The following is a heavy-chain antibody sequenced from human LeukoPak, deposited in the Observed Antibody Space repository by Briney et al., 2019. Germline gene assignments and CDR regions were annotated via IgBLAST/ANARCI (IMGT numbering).Heavy chain of an antibody. CDR3: ATDLHYDSSGYYYGHWYFDL. CDR2: FYPEDGET. D-gene: IGHD3-22*01. Sequence: ASVKVSCKVSGYTLTELSMHWVRQAPGKGLEWMGGFYPEDGETIYAQKFQGRVTMTEDTSTDTAYMELSSLRSEDTAVYYCATDLHYDSSGYYYGHWYFDLWGRGTLVTVSS. V-gene: IGHV1-24*01. J-gene: IGHJ2*01. CDR1: GYTLTELS.